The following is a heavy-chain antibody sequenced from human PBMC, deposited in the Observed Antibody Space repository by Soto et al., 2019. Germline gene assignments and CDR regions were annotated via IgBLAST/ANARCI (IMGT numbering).Heavy chain of an antibody. CDR1: GFTFSDYA. CDR3: ARAHRLEIVIMLPDY. Sequence: QVQLVESGGGVVQPGRSLRLSCAASGFTFSDYAGHWIRQAPGKGLEWVAVISNDGNYEKYADSVKGRFTISRDISKNTLYLHMDSLRSEDTALYYCARAHRLEIVIMLPDYWGQGTLVTVSS. J-gene: IGHJ4*02. D-gene: IGHD3-10*01. CDR2: ISNDGNYE. V-gene: IGHV3-30-3*01.